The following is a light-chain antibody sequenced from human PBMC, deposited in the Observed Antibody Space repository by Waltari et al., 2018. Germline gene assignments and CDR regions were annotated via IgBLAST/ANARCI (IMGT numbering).Light chain of an antibody. CDR3: QQYYSVPYT. V-gene: IGKV4-1*01. CDR1: QSLLYSSNHKDD. CDR2: CAS. Sequence: DIGMTQSPDSLALYLGARATGHRESSQSLLYSSNHKDDLAWFQQRPGPPPKLLISCASTRESGVPDRFSGSGSGTDFTLTISSLQAEDLALYFCQQYYSVPYTFGQGTKLEIK. J-gene: IGKJ2*01.